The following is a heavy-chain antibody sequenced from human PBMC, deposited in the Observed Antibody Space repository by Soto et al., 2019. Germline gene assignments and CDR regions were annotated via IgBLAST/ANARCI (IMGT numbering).Heavy chain of an antibody. J-gene: IGHJ5*02. CDR3: AKDFTVTTGEDWFDP. D-gene: IGHD4-4*01. CDR1: GFTFSSYA. CDR2: ISGSGGST. V-gene: IGHV3-23*01. Sequence: GGSLRLSCAASGFTFSSYAMSWVRQAPGKGLEWVSAISGSGGSTYYADSVKGRFTISRDNSKNTLYLQMNSLRAEDTAVYYCAKDFTVTTGEDWFDPWGQGTLVTLSS.